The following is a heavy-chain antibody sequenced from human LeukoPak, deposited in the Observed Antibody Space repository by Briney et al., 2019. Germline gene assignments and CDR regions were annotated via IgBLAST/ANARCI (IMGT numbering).Heavy chain of an antibody. J-gene: IGHJ4*02. CDR1: GFSFAGYT. D-gene: IGHD1-26*01. CDR3: ARDSSGSLDY. Sequence: GGSLRLSCAASGFSFAGYTMHWVRQAPGKGLEWVSLISWNGYSTSYGDSVKGRFTISRDNNKDSLYLQMNSLRAEDTALYYCARDSSGSLDYWGQGTLVTVSS. CDR2: ISWNGYST. V-gene: IGHV3-43*01.